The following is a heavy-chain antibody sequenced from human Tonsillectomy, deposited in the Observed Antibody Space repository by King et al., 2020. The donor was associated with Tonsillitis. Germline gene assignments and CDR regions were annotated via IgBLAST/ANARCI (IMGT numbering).Heavy chain of an antibody. CDR2: IKQDGSEN. V-gene: IGHV3-7*03. J-gene: IGHJ6*02. Sequence: VQLVQSGGGLVQPGGSLRLSCAASGFSFSSYWMSWVRQAPGKGLEWVAKIKQDGSENYYVDSVKGRFTISRDNAKNSLYLQMNSLRAEDTAVYYCARKTYVMDVWGQGTTVTVSS. CDR1: GFSFSSYW. CDR3: ARKTYVMDV.